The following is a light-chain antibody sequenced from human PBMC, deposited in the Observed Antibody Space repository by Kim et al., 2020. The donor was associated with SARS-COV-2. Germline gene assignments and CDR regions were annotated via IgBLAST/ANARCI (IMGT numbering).Light chain of an antibody. J-gene: IGLJ2*01. CDR3: LLYYDGYRV. Sequence: PGGTVTLSCGSSTGAVTSGHHPYWFPQKPSQAPRTLIYDTSNKPSWTPARLSGSLLGGNAALTLSGALPEDEAEYYCLLYYDGYRVFGGGTQLTVL. CDR1: TGAVTSGHH. V-gene: IGLV7-46*01. CDR2: DTS.